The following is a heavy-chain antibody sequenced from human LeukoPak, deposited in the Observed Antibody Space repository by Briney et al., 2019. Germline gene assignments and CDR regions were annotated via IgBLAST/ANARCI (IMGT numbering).Heavy chain of an antibody. CDR2: IYHNGYI. CDR3: ARQEIGLRSFDP. Sequence: SETLSLTCTVSGYPIGSGYYWGWIRQPPGKGLEWIGNIYHNGYIYYNPSLKSRITMSVDTSKNQFSLNLSSVTAADTAVYYCARQEIGLRSFDPWGQGTLVTVSS. D-gene: IGHD3/OR15-3a*01. V-gene: IGHV4-38-2*02. J-gene: IGHJ5*02. CDR1: GYPIGSGYY.